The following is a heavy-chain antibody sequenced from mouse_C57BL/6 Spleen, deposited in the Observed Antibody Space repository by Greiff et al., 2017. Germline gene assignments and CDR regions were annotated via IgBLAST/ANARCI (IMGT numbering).Heavy chain of an antibody. CDR3: GRYGDYSNLAWFAD. J-gene: IGHJ3*01. CDR2: ILPGSGST. D-gene: IGHD2-5*01. Sequence: VQLQESGAELMKPGASVKLSCKATGYTFTGYWIEWVKQRPGHGLEWIGVILPGSGSTNYNEKFTVKATFTAATSSNTAYIQLSSLTTEDSAIYYCGRYGDYSNLAWFADWGQGTLVTVSA. V-gene: IGHV1-9*01. CDR1: GYTFTGYW.